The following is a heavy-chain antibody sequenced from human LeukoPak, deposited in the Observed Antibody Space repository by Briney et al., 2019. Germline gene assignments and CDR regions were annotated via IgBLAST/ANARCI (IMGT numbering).Heavy chain of an antibody. V-gene: IGHV4-4*09. CDR1: GGSISSYY. CDR2: IYTSGST. Sequence: SETLSLTCTVSGGSISSYYWSWIRQPPGKGLEWIGYIYTSGSTNYNPSLKSRVTISVDTSKKQFSLKLSSVTAADTAVYYCARLRGSGTDAFDIWGQGTMVTVSS. CDR3: ARLRGSGTDAFDI. J-gene: IGHJ3*02. D-gene: IGHD3-10*01.